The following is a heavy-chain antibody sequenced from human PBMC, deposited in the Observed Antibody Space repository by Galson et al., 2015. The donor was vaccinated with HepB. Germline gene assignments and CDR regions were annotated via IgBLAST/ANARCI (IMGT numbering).Heavy chain of an antibody. CDR2: IYWDDDK. CDR1: GFSLSTSGVG. J-gene: IGHJ3*02. Sequence: PALVKPTQTLTLTCTFSGFSLSTSGVGVGWIRQPPGKALEWLALIYWDDDKRYSPSLKSRLTITKDTSKNQVVLTMTNMDPVDTATYYCAHRGDYDSSGYPIGDAFDIWGQGTMVTVSS. CDR3: AHRGDYDSSGYPIGDAFDI. V-gene: IGHV2-5*02. D-gene: IGHD3-22*01.